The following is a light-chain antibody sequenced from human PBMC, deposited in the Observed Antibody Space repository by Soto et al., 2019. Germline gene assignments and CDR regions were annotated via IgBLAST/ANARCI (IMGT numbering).Light chain of an antibody. Sequence: QSVLTQPASVSGSPGQSITISCTGTSSDVGGYNYVSWYQQHPGKDPKLMIYEVRNRPSGISIRFSGSKSGNTASLTISGLQAEDEADYYCTSYTSSRPYVFGTGTKVTVL. CDR2: EVR. CDR3: TSYTSSRPYV. CDR1: SSDVGGYNY. V-gene: IGLV2-14*01. J-gene: IGLJ1*01.